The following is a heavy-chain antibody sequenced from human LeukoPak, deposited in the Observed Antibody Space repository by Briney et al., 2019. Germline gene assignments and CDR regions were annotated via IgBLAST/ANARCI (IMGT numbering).Heavy chain of an antibody. CDR3: AKENYGYAFDY. J-gene: IGHJ4*02. Sequence: PGGSLRLSCAASGFTFITYSMSWVRQAPGKGLEWVSSNSGSGGSTYYADSVKGRLTISRDNSKNTLYLQMNSLRAEDTAVYYCAKENYGYAFDYWGQGTLVTVSS. CDR1: GFTFITYS. D-gene: IGHD4-17*01. CDR2: NSGSGGST. V-gene: IGHV3-23*01.